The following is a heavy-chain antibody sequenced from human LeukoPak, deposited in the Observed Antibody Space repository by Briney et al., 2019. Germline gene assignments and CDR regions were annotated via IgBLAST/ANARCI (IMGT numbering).Heavy chain of an antibody. Sequence: GESLKISCKGSGYSFTSYWIGWVRQMPGKGLEWMGIIYPGDSDTRYSPSFQGQVTISADKSISTAYLQWSSLKASDTATYYCARRARACTNGVCYAYYMDVWGKGTTVTVSS. D-gene: IGHD2-8*01. CDR3: ARRARACTNGVCYAYYMDV. CDR1: GYSFTSYW. CDR2: IYPGDSDT. J-gene: IGHJ6*03. V-gene: IGHV5-51*01.